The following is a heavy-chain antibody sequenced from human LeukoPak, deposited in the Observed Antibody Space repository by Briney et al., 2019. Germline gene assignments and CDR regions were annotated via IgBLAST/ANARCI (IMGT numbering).Heavy chain of an antibody. CDR2: ILYDEK. V-gene: IGHV3-33*05. Sequence: PGRSLRLSCAASGFTFSPFGMHWVRQAPGRGLEWVAPILYDEKYYADSVKGRFTISRDNSKNILYLQMDGLRVEDTAVYYCARYCSGGCYSGVDYWGQGTLVTVPS. J-gene: IGHJ4*02. CDR3: ARYCSGGCYSGVDY. D-gene: IGHD2-15*01. CDR1: GFTFSPFG.